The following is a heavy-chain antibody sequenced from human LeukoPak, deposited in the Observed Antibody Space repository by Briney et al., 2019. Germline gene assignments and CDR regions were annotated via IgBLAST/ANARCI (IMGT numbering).Heavy chain of an antibody. Sequence: ASVKVSCKASGYTFTSYAMNWVRQAPGQGLEWMGWIDTNTGNPTYAQGFTGRFVFSLDTSVSTAYLQISSLKAEDTAVYYCAREVGSWYSYYYYYMDVWGKGTTVTVSS. V-gene: IGHV7-4-1*02. J-gene: IGHJ6*03. CDR2: IDTNTGNP. CDR1: GYTFTSYA. CDR3: AREVGSWYSYYYYYMDV. D-gene: IGHD6-13*01.